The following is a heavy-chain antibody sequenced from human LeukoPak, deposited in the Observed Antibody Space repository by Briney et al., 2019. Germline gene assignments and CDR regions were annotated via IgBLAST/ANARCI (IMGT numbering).Heavy chain of an antibody. Sequence: ASETLSLTCAVSGDSISSGDYSWSWIRQPPGKGLEWIGYIYNSGTTNYNPSLKSRVTISVDTSKNQFSLKLSSVTAADTAVYYCARDRVAINNWFDPWGQGTLVTVSS. CDR1: GDSISSGDYS. J-gene: IGHJ5*02. CDR3: ARDRVAINNWFDP. V-gene: IGHV4-30-4*07. CDR2: IYNSGTT. D-gene: IGHD5-12*01.